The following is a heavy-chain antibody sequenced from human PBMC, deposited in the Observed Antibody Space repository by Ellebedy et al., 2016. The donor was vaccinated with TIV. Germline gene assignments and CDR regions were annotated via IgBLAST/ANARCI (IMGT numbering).Heavy chain of an antibody. J-gene: IGHJ3*02. Sequence: AASVKVSCKASGYTFSNYFVHWVRQAPGQGLEWMGIINPSSGSTTYAQKLQGRLTMTRDTSTSTVYMELSRLRSEETAVYYCARGYSSGWYGQGSPFDIWGQGTMVTVSS. CDR2: INPSSGST. V-gene: IGHV1-46*04. D-gene: IGHD6-19*01. CDR1: GYTFSNYF. CDR3: ARGYSSGWYGQGSPFDI.